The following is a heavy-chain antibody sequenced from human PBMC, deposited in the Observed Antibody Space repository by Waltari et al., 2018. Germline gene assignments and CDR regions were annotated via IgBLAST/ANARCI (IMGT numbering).Heavy chain of an antibody. V-gene: IGHV3-23*04. CDR1: GFIFSNYA. Sequence: EVQLVESGGGLVQPGRSLRLSCAASGFIFSNYAISWVRQAPGKGLEWVSSISDSGSDTYYADSVKGRFTVAKGQSKSTLYRQRNSLRAEDTAVYYCAKDGPGGGPMVWSWGQGTLVTVSS. CDR3: AKDGPGGGPMVWS. D-gene: IGHD2-8*01. CDR2: ISDSGSDT. J-gene: IGHJ5*02.